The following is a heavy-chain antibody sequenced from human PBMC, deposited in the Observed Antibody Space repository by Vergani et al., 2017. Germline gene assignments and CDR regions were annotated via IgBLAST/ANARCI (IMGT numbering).Heavy chain of an antibody. J-gene: IGHJ4*02. CDR2: INNSSSTI. Sequence: EVQLVESGGGLVQPGGSLRLSCAASGFTFSSYSMNWVRQAPEKGLHWVSYINNSSSTIWYADSVKGRFTISRDNAKNSLYLQMNSLRAEDTAVYYCAGVSRIAAAGTSSDYWGQGTLVTVSS. V-gene: IGHV3-48*01. CDR1: GFTFSSYS. D-gene: IGHD6-13*01. CDR3: AGVSRIAAAGTSSDY.